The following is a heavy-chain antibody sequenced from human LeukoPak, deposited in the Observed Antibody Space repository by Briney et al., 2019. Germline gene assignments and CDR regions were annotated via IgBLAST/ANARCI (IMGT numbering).Heavy chain of an antibody. CDR2: MYLSGTT. V-gene: IGHV4-4*02. J-gene: IGHJ4*02. CDR3: AGLVGRYSSGLYYYYFDY. CDR1: GDSINSLDL. D-gene: IGHD3-22*01. Sequence: SETLSLTCTVSGDSINSLDLWSWVRQPPGKGLEWIGEMYLSGTTHSNPSVMSRVTISIDKSKNQFFLNLSSVTAADTAVYYCAGLVGRYSSGLYYYYFDYWGQGTLVTVSS.